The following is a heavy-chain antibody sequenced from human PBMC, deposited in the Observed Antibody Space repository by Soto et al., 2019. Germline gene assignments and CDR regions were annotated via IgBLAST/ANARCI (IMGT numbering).Heavy chain of an antibody. J-gene: IGHJ5*02. D-gene: IGHD6-25*01. V-gene: IGHV4-61*01. CDR1: GGSVSSGSYY. CDR3: ARILMAAAGWFDP. Sequence: PSETLSLTCTVSGGSVSSGSYYWSWIRQPPGKGLEWIGYIYYSGSTNYNPSLKSRVTISVGTSKNQFSLKLSSVTAADTAVYYCARILMAAAGWFDPWGQGTLVTVSS. CDR2: IYYSGST.